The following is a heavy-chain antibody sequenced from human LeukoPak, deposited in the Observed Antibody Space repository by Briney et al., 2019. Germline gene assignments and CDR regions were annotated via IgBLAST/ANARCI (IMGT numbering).Heavy chain of an antibody. CDR2: IYPDDSDT. Sequence: GESLKISCQGSGYSFSNYWVAWVRQMPGKGLEWMGIIYPDDSDTRYSPSFQGQVTMSADKSISTTYLQWSSLKASDTAMYYCARQEYCSGGSCYTWFDPWGQGTLVIVSS. D-gene: IGHD2-15*01. CDR3: ARQEYCSGGSCYTWFDP. J-gene: IGHJ5*02. CDR1: GYSFSNYW. V-gene: IGHV5-51*01.